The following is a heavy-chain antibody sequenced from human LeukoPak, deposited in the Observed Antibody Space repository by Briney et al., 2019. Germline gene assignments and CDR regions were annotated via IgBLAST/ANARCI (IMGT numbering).Heavy chain of an antibody. J-gene: IGHJ3*02. D-gene: IGHD2-21*02. CDR2: ISYDGSNK. V-gene: IGHV3-30-3*01. Sequence: GGSLRLSCAASGFTFSSYAMHWVRQAPGKGLEWVAVISYDGSNKYYADSVKGRFTISRDNPKNTLYLQMNSLRAEDTAVYYCARSAYCGGDCYPNFDAFDIWGQGTMVTVSS. CDR3: ARSAYCGGDCYPNFDAFDI. CDR1: GFTFSSYA.